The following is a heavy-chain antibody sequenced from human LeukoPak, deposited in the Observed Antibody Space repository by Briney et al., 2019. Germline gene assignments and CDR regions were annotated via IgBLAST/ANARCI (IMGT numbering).Heavy chain of an antibody. CDR3: TRDRGTRALDY. CDR1: GFTFSSYE. J-gene: IGHJ4*02. D-gene: IGHD1-14*01. V-gene: IGHV3-33*08. CDR2: ISYDGTNK. Sequence: PGGSLRLSCTASGFTFSSYEMNWVRQAPGKGLEWVALISYDGTNKYYADSVKGRFTISRDNSKNTLSLQMNSLRAEDTAVYYCTRDRGTRALDYWGQGTLVTVP.